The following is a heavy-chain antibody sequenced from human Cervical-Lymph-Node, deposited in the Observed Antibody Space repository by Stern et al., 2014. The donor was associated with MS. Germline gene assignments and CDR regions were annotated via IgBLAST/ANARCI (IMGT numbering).Heavy chain of an antibody. CDR1: GYTFTGYY. Sequence: QLVQSGAEVKEPEASVKVSCKTSGYTFTGYYMHWVRQAPGQGLEWMGRIDPKGGGANYAQNFQGRVTMTRDTSISTAYMEVRGLRSDDTAVYYCARGLTVGDAFDIWGQGTLVTVSS. CDR2: IDPKGGGA. D-gene: IGHD4-23*01. CDR3: ARGLTVGDAFDI. V-gene: IGHV1-2*06. J-gene: IGHJ3*02.